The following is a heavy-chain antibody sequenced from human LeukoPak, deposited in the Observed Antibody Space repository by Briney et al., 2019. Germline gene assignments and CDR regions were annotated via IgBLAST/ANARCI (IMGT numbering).Heavy chain of an antibody. V-gene: IGHV3-30*02. CDR3: ANPKGYYDSSALIGGY. J-gene: IGHJ4*02. CDR2: IRYDGSNK. D-gene: IGHD3-22*01. CDR1: GFTFSSYG. Sequence: GGSLRLSCAASGFTFSSYGMHWIRQAPGKGLEWVAFIRYDGSNKYYADSVKGRFTISRDNSKNTLYLQMNSLRAEDTAVYYCANPKGYYDSSALIGGYWGQGTLVTVST.